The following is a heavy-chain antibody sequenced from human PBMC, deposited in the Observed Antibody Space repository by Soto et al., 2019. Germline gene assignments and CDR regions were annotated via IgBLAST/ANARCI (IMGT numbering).Heavy chain of an antibody. J-gene: IGHJ5*02. CDR2: ISSSSTI. V-gene: IGHV3-48*02. CDR3: ARESAHYLNWFDP. D-gene: IGHD1-26*01. Sequence: EVQLVESGGGLVQPGGSLRLSCAASGFTFSSYSMNWVRQAPGKGLEWVSYISSSSTIYYADSVKGRFTISRDNAKNSLYLQMNSLRDEDTAVYYCARESAHYLNWFDPWGQGTLVTVSS. CDR1: GFTFSSYS.